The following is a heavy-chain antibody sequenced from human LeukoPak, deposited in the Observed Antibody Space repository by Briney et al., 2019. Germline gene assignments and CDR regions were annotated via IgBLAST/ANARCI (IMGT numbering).Heavy chain of an antibody. J-gene: IGHJ4*02. Sequence: LSGGSLRLSCAASGFTFSSYGMHWVRQAPGKGLEWVAFIPYDGSNKYYADSVKGRFTISRDNSKNTLYLQMNSLRAEDTAVYYCVKDGYCSSTSCYYFDYWGQGTLVTVSS. CDR1: GFTFSSYG. CDR3: VKDGYCSSTSCYYFDY. V-gene: IGHV3-30*02. D-gene: IGHD2-2*03. CDR2: IPYDGSNK.